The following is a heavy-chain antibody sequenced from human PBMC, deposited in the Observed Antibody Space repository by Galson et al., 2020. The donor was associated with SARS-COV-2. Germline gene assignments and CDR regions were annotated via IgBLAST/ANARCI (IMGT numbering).Heavy chain of an antibody. Sequence: SGGSLRLACAASAFTFSSYAMHCVRQPPDKGLEWVAVIPYVGSNKYYAEFVTGRFTISRDNSKNTPYLQMISRRAEDTAVYYCERGRSGWKIDYWGQGTLVTVSS. CDR3: ERGRSGWKIDY. D-gene: IGHD6-19*01. CDR1: AFTFSSYA. J-gene: IGHJ4*02. CDR2: IPYVGSNK. V-gene: IGHV3-30-3*01.